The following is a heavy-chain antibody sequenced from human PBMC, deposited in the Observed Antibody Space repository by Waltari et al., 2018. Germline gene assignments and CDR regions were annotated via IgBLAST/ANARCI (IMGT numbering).Heavy chain of an antibody. CDR1: GGSISSSSYY. V-gene: IGHV4-39*07. D-gene: IGHD5-12*01. Sequence: QLQLQESGPGLVKPSETPSLTCTVSGGSISSSSYYWGWIRQPPGKGLEWIGSIYHSGSTNYNPSLKSRVTISVDKSKNQFSLKLSSVTAADTAVYYCARKVDIVASSFDYWGQGTLVTVSS. CDR2: IYHSGST. CDR3: ARKVDIVASSFDY. J-gene: IGHJ4*02.